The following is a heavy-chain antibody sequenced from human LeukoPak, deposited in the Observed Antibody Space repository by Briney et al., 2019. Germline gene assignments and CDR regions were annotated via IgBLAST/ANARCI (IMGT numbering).Heavy chain of an antibody. V-gene: IGHV3-11*04. Sequence: GGSLRLSCAASGFTFSDYYMSWIRQAPGKGLEWVSYISSSGKSIYYADSVKGRFTISRDNSKNTLYLQMNSLRAEDTAVYYCARDHRGIAAAGSPDYRGQGTLVTVSS. CDR2: ISSSGKSI. D-gene: IGHD6-13*01. J-gene: IGHJ4*02. CDR3: ARDHRGIAAAGSPDY. CDR1: GFTFSDYY.